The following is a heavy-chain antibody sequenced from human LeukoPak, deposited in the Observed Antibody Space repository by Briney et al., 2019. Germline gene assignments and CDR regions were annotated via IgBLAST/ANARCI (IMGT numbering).Heavy chain of an antibody. J-gene: IGHJ6*03. CDR3: ARDSLRYGMDV. V-gene: IGHV3-21*01. CDR2: ISSSSSYI. CDR1: GGSISSSG. Sequence: PSETLSLTCTVSGGSISSSGYYWGWIRQPPGKGLEWVSSISSSSSYIYYADSVKGRFTISRDNAKNSLYLQMNSLRAEDTAVYYCARDSLRYGMDVWGKGTTVTVSS. D-gene: IGHD3-9*01.